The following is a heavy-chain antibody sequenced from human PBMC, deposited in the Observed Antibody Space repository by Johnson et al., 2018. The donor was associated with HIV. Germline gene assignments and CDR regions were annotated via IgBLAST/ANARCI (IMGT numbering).Heavy chain of an antibody. D-gene: IGHD4-11*01. V-gene: IGHV3-53*01. CDR2: IYSGGST. CDR1: GFIVSSNY. J-gene: IGHJ3*02. CDR3: ARGSTVTTLSGAFDI. Sequence: EQLVESGGGLIQPGGSLRLSCAASGFIVSSNYMSWVRQAPGKGLEWVSVIYSGGSTYYADSVKGRFTISRDNSKNTLYLQMNSLRADDTAVYYCARGSTVTTLSGAFDIWGQGTLVTVSS.